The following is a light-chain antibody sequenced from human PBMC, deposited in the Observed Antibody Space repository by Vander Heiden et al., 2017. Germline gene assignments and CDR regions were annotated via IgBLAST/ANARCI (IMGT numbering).Light chain of an antibody. CDR1: SSDVGSYNL. CDR2: EVS. CDR3: CSYAGSSTFDVV. V-gene: IGLV2-23*02. J-gene: IGLJ2*01. Sequence: QSALTQPASVSGSPGQSITIPCTGTSSDVGSYNLVSWYQQHPGKAPKLIVYEVSKRPSGVSNRFSGSKSGNTASLTISGLQAEDEADYYCCSYAGSSTFDVVFGGGTKLTVL.